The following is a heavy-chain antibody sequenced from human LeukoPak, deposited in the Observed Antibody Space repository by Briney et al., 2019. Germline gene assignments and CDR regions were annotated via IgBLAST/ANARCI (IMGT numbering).Heavy chain of an antibody. CDR2: ISYDGSNK. D-gene: IGHD6-19*01. V-gene: IGHV3-30*04. Sequence: GGSLRLSCAASGFTFSSYAMHWVSQAPGKGLEWVAVISYDGSNKYYADSVKGRFTISRDNSKNTLYLQMNSLRAEDTAVYYCARGYSSGWHFDYWGQGPLVTVSS. CDR1: GFTFSSYA. J-gene: IGHJ4*02. CDR3: ARGYSSGWHFDY.